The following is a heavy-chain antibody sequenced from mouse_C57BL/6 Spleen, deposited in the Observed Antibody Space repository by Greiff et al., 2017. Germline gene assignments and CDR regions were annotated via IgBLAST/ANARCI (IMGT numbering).Heavy chain of an antibody. Sequence: VQLQQSGTVLARPGASVKMSCKTSGYTFTSYWIHWVKQRPGQGLEWIGAIYPGNSDTSYNQKFKGKAKLTAVTSASTAYMELSSLTNEDSAVYYCTKPGGYGEYFDVWGTGTTVTVSS. D-gene: IGHD2-2*01. V-gene: IGHV1-5*01. CDR3: TKPGGYGEYFDV. J-gene: IGHJ1*03. CDR1: GYTFTSYW. CDR2: IYPGNSDT.